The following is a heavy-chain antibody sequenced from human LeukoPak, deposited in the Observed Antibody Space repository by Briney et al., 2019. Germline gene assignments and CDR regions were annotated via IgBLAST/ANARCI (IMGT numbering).Heavy chain of an antibody. Sequence: PGGSLRLSCAASGFTFSSYSMNWVRQAPGKGLEWVSYISSSSSTIYYADSVKGRFTISRDNSKNTLYLQMNSLRAEDTAVYYCASRAGDYYHSRGPPPDYWGQGTLVTVSS. J-gene: IGHJ4*02. CDR3: ASRAGDYYHSRGPPPDY. D-gene: IGHD3-10*01. CDR1: GFTFSSYS. CDR2: ISSSSSTI. V-gene: IGHV3-48*01.